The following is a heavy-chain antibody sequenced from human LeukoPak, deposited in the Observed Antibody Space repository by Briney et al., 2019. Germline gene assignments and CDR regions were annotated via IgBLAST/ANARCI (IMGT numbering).Heavy chain of an antibody. CDR2: INHSGST. V-gene: IGHV4-34*01. D-gene: IGHD3-22*01. Sequence: PSETLSLTCAVYGGSFSGYYWSWIRQPPGKGLEWIGEINHSGSTNYSPSLKSRITISVDTSRNQFSLKLSSVTAADTAVYYCARGQYYDDSHYYFDYWGQGTLVTVSS. CDR1: GGSFSGYY. CDR3: ARGQYYDDSHYYFDY. J-gene: IGHJ4*02.